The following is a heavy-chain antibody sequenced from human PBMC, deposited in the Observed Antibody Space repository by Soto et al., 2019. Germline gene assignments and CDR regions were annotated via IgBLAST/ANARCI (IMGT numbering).Heavy chain of an antibody. CDR3: ARAKKDCISTSCYDY. V-gene: IGHV3-11*01. J-gene: IGHJ4*02. CDR2: ISNSGSTK. D-gene: IGHD2-2*01. CDR1: GFTFSDYY. Sequence: GGSLRLSCAASGFTFSDYYMSWIRQAPGKGLEWVSYISNSGSTKFYADSVKSRFTISRDNAKNSLYLQMNSLRAEDTAVYYCARAKKDCISTSCYDYWGQGTLVTVSS.